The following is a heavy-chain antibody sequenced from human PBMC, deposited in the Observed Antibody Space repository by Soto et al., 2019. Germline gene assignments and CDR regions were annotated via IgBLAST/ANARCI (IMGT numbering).Heavy chain of an antibody. Sequence: QVQLVQSGAELKKPGSSVKVSCKASGGTFSKYAISWVRQAPGQGLEWLGGIIPMFGTPNYAQKFQGRVTISADESTTTAYPELSRLRSADTAVYFWARPPPDWNFYPGLAVWGQGTTVTGSS. CDR1: GGTFSKYA. CDR2: IIPMFGTP. D-gene: IGHD1-7*01. J-gene: IGHJ6*01. CDR3: ARPPPDWNFYPGLAV. V-gene: IGHV1-69*01.